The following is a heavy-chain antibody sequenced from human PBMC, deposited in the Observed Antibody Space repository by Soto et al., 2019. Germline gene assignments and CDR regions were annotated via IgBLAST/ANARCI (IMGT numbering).Heavy chain of an antibody. CDR1: GGSISSGGYY. D-gene: IGHD6-13*01. CDR3: ARGVQQQLVLPVNFDY. CDR2: IYYSGST. V-gene: IGHV4-31*03. J-gene: IGHJ4*02. Sequence: KTSETLSLTCTVSGGSISSGGYYWSWIRQHPGKGLEWIGYIYYSGSTYYNPSLKSRVTISVDTSKNQFSLKLSSVTAADTAVYYCARGVQQQLVLPVNFDYWGQGTLVTVSS.